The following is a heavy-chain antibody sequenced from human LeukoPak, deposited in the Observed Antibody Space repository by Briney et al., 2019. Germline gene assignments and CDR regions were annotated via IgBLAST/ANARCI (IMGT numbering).Heavy chain of an antibody. J-gene: IGHJ4*02. Sequence: GGSLRLSCEGSAFIFSGHWMNWVRQAPGKGLEWVSVTYSGGNTYYADSVKGRFTISSDSSKNTLYLQMNSLRAEDTAVYYCARASYSSIAGYYFDPWGQGTLVTVSS. CDR3: ARASYSSIAGYYFDP. CDR1: AFIFSGHW. CDR2: TYSGGNT. V-gene: IGHV3-53*01. D-gene: IGHD6-6*01.